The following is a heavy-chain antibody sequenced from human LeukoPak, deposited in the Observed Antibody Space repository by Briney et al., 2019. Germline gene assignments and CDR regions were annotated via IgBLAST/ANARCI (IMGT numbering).Heavy chain of an antibody. V-gene: IGHV4-34*01. J-gene: IGHJ4*02. D-gene: IGHD6-19*01. CDR3: ARGRKQWLAYYFDY. CDR2: INHSGST. Sequence: PSETLSLTCAVYGGSFSGYYWSWIRQPPGKGLEWIGEINHSGSTNYNPSLKSRVTISLDTSKNQFSLKLSSVTAADTAVYYCARGRKQWLAYYFDYWGQGTLVTVSS. CDR1: GGSFSGYY.